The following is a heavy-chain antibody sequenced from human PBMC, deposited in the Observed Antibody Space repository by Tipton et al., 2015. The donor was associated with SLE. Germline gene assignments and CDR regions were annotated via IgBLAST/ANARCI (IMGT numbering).Heavy chain of an antibody. V-gene: IGHV3-21*01. Sequence: GSLRLSCAASGFTFSSYSMNWVRQAPGKGLEWVSSISSSSSYIYYADSVKGRFTISRDNAKNSLYLQMNSLRAEDTAVYYCARGSGGSSSWYGEDYWGQGTLVTVSS. CDR3: ARGSGGSSSWYGEDY. CDR2: ISSSSSYI. D-gene: IGHD6-13*01. CDR1: GFTFSSYS. J-gene: IGHJ4*02.